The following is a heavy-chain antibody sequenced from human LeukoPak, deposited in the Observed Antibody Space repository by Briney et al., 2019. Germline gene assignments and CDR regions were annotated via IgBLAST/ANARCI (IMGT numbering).Heavy chain of an antibody. J-gene: IGHJ4*02. CDR1: GFTFDDYA. Sequence: TGGSLRLSCAASGFTFDDYAMHWVRQAPGKGLEWVSGITWNSDNIAYADSVKGRFTISRDNAKNSLYLQMNSLRAEDMAFYYCARSRTAAAGMPSDFGYWGQGTLVTVPS. CDR3: ARSRTAAAGMPSDFGY. D-gene: IGHD6-13*01. CDR2: ITWNSDNI. V-gene: IGHV3-9*03.